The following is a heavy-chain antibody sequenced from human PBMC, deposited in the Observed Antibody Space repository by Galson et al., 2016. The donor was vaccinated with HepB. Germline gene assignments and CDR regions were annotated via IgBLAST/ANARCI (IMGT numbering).Heavy chain of an antibody. CDR1: GGSFSGYY. J-gene: IGHJ5*02. V-gene: IGHV4-34*01. CDR3: HSIEPIHTSGWFDP. CDR2: INHSGST. Sequence: LSLTCAVYGGSFSGYYWSWIRQPPGKGLEWIGEINHSGSTNYNPSLKSRVTISLDTSKNQFSLKLSSVTAADTAVYYCHSIEPIHTSGWFDPWGQGTLVTVSS. D-gene: IGHD6-19*01.